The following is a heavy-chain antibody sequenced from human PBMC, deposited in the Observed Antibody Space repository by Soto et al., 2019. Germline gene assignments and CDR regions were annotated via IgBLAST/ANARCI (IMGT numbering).Heavy chain of an antibody. CDR2: IDWDDDK. CDR1: GFSLTTSGVG. V-gene: IGHV2-70*01. J-gene: IGHJ5*02. CDR3: ARFNWNPAWFDP. Sequence: SGPTLVNPXQTLTLTCTFSGFSLTTSGVGVGWIRQPPGKALEWLALIDWDDDKYYSTSLKTRLTISKDTSKNQVVLTMTNMDPVDTATYYCARFNWNPAWFDPWGQGTLVTVSS. D-gene: IGHD1-20*01.